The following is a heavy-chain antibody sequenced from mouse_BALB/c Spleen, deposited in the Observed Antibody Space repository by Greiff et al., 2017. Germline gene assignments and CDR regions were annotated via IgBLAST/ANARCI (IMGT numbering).Heavy chain of an antibody. V-gene: IGHV5-9-4*01. Sequence: DVMLVESGGGLVKPGGSLKLSCAASGFTFSSYAMSWVRQSPEKRLEWVAEISSGGSYTYYPDTVTGRFTISRDNAKNTLYLEMSSLRSEDTAMYYCARIGGGTLFAYWGQGTLVTVSA. CDR1: GFTFSSYA. CDR2: ISSGGSYT. J-gene: IGHJ3*01. CDR3: ARIGGGTLFAY. D-gene: IGHD1-1*02.